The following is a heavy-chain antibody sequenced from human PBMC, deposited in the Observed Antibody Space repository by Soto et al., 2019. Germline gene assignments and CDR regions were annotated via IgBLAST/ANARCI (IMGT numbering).Heavy chain of an antibody. V-gene: IGHV4-59*01. J-gene: IGHJ6*03. Sequence: SETLSLTCTVSGGSISSYYWSWIRQPPGKGLEWIGYIYYSGSTNYNPSLKSRVTISVDTSKNQFSLKLSSVTAADTAVYYCATGRAGTTFFYYYYMDVWGKGPTVTVSS. D-gene: IGHD1-1*01. CDR2: IYYSGST. CDR3: ATGRAGTTFFYYYYMDV. CDR1: GGSISSYY.